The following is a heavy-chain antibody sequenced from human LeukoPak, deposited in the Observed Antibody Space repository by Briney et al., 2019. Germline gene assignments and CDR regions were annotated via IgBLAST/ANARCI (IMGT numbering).Heavy chain of an antibody. J-gene: IGHJ4*02. CDR2: IYYSGST. CDR1: GGSISSSSYY. V-gene: IGHV4-39*01. CDR3: ATRYYDFWSGYSSYFDY. D-gene: IGHD3-3*01. Sequence: SETLSLTCTVSGGSISSSSYYWGWIRQPPGKGLEWIGNIYYSGSTYYNPSLKSRVTISVDASKNQFSLKLSSVTAADTAVYYCATRYYDFWSGYSSYFDYWGQGTLVTVSS.